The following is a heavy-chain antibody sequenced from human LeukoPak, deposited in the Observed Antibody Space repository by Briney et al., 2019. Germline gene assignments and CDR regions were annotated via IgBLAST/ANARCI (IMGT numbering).Heavy chain of an antibody. D-gene: IGHD1-26*01. CDR3: AKAFIGREIQSFDY. J-gene: IGHJ4*02. Sequence: GGSLRPSCAASGFTFSSYAMSWVRQAPGKGLEWVSAISGSGGSTYYADSVKGRFTISRDNSKNTLYLQMNSLRAEDTAVYYCAKAFIGREIQSFDYWGQGTLVTVSS. CDR1: GFTFSSYA. V-gene: IGHV3-23*01. CDR2: ISGSGGST.